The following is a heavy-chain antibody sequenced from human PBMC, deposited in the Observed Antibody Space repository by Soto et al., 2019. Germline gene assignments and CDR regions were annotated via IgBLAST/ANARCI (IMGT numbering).Heavy chain of an antibody. CDR1: EFTFSNYV. J-gene: IGHJ4*02. Sequence: EVQLLESGGGLVQPGGSLRLSCAASEFTFSNYVMSWVRQAPGKGLEWVSAISGSGGVSTYYADSVKDRFTISRDNSKNTLFLQMSSLRAEDTAVYYCSKLVGATVVSDYWGQGTLVIVSS. D-gene: IGHD1-26*01. CDR2: ISGSGGVST. V-gene: IGHV3-23*01. CDR3: SKLVGATVVSDY.